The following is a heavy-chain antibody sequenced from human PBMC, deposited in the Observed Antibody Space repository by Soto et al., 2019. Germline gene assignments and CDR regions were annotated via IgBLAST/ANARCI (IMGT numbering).Heavy chain of an antibody. J-gene: IGHJ6*02. V-gene: IGHV3-21*01. D-gene: IGHD6-19*01. CDR3: ARDYSSGWQKDYYHYGMDV. CDR2: ISSSSSYI. Sequence: GGSLRLSCAASGFTFSSYSMNWVRQAPGKGLEWVSSISSSSSYIYYADSVKGRFTISRDNAKNSLYLQMNSLRAEDTAVYYCARDYSSGWQKDYYHYGMDVWGQGTTVTVSS. CDR1: GFTFSSYS.